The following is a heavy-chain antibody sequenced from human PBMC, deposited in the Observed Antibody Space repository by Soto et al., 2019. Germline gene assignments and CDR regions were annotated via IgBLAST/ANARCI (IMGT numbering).Heavy chain of an antibody. CDR3: ARGIAVATLPIAFDI. D-gene: IGHD6-19*01. CDR2: INAGNGNT. V-gene: IGHV1-3*01. Sequence: ASVKVSCKASGYTFTSYAMHWVRQAPGQRLEWMGWINAGNGNTKYSQKFQGRVTITTDTSTSTAYMELSSLRSEDTAVYYCARGIAVATLPIAFDIWGQGTMVTVSS. J-gene: IGHJ3*02. CDR1: GYTFTSYA.